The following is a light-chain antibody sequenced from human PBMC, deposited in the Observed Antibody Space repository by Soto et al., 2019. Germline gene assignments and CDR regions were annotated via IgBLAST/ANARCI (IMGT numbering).Light chain of an antibody. V-gene: IGKV1-17*01. J-gene: IGKJ3*01. CDR3: LQHISDQLT. CDR2: AAS. Sequence: DIQMTQSPSSLSASVGDRVIITCREIQGIRTDLRWHLLKPGEAPTRLIYAASRLQSRVPSRFRGSGSGTEFTLTSSSLQPEALATYYWLQHISDQLTVGDGTKVYI. CDR1: QGIRTD.